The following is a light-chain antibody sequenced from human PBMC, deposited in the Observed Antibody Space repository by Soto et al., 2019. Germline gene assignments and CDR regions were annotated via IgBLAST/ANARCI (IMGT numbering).Light chain of an antibody. V-gene: IGKV3-11*01. Sequence: EIVLTQSPGALSLSPGERATLSCRASQRIHSSHLAWYQQKPGQAPRLLIYGASNRATGVPARFSATGSETDFTLTISSLEPEDFAVYYCQQRSNWPLTFGGGTKVDIK. CDR3: QQRSNWPLT. CDR1: QRIHSSH. CDR2: GAS. J-gene: IGKJ4*01.